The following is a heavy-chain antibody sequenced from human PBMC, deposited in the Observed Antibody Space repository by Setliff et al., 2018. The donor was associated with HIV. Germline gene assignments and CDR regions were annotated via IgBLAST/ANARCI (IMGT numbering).Heavy chain of an antibody. CDR2: ISAKNGNT. V-gene: IGHV1-18*01. D-gene: IGHD1-26*01. CDR1: GYTFISYG. Sequence: ASVKVSCKASGYTFISYGISWVRQAPGQGLEWVGWISAKNGNTNYAQKLQGRVTMTTDTSASTAYMELRSLIFDDTAVYYCARDIPSGDVRGFDVWGQGTAVTVSS. CDR3: ARDIPSGDVRGFDV. J-gene: IGHJ3*01.